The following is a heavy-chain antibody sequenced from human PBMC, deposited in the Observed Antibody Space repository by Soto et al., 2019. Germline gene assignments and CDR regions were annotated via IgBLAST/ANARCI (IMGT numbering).Heavy chain of an antibody. Sequence: QVQLVQSGAEVKKPGSSVKVSCKASGGTFSSYAISWVRQAPGQGLEWMGGIIPIFGTANYAQKFQGRVTITADESTSTAYMELSSLRSEDTAVYYCARALPSSYQLLPSWFDPWGQGTLVTVSS. J-gene: IGHJ5*02. D-gene: IGHD2-2*01. CDR3: ARALPSSYQLLPSWFDP. CDR1: GGTFSSYA. CDR2: IIPIFGTA. V-gene: IGHV1-69*01.